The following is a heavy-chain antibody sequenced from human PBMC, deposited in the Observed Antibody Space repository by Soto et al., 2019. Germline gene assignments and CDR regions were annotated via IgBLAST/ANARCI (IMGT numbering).Heavy chain of an antibody. CDR3: VQSRCGGDCLQSYSSHSYYGLDV. V-gene: IGHV2-5*02. CDR2: IYWDDDK. J-gene: IGHJ6*02. D-gene: IGHD2-21*02. CDR1: GLSLSTTGVG. Sequence: QITLKESGPPLVKPTQTLTLTCTFSGLSLSTTGVGVGWIRQPPGKALEWLALIYWDDDKRYSPSLKSRLTITKATSKNQAVLTMTNMDPVDTATYYCVQSRCGGDCLQSYSSHSYYGLDVWGQGTTVTVSS.